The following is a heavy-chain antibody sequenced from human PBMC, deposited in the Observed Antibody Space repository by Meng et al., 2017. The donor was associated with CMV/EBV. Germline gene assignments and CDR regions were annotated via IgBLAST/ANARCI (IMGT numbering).Heavy chain of an antibody. CDR3: ARDPGIAVAGSFDP. CDR2: INPNSGGT. Sequence: KASGYTVTGYYMHWVRQAPGQGLEWMGWINPNSGGTNYAQKFQGRVTMTRDTSISTAYMELSRLRSDDTAVYYCARDPGIAVAGSFDPWGQGTLVTVSS. J-gene: IGHJ5*02. D-gene: IGHD6-19*01. V-gene: IGHV1-2*02. CDR1: GYTVTGYY.